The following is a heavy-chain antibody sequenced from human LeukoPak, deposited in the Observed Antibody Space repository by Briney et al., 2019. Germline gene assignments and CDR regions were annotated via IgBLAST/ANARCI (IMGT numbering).Heavy chain of an antibody. CDR2: INAGNGNT. Sequence: GASVKVSCKASGYTFTSYAMQWMRQAPGQRLEWMGWINAGNGNTKYSQKFQGRVTITRDTSASTAYMELSSLRSEDTAVYYCARDLTYSGYGWAEDYWGQGTLVTVSS. D-gene: IGHD5-12*01. CDR3: ARDLTYSGYGWAEDY. CDR1: GYTFTSYA. V-gene: IGHV1-3*01. J-gene: IGHJ4*02.